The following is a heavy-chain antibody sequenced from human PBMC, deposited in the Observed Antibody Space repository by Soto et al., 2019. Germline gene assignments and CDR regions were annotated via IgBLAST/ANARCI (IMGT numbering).Heavy chain of an antibody. J-gene: IGHJ2*01. CDR3: AVYSGYDRWYFDL. Sequence: GASVKVSCKASGYTFTSYAMHWVRQAPGQRLEWMGWINAGNGNTKYSQKFQGRVTITRDTSASTAYMELSSLRSEDTAVYYCAVYSGYDRWYFDLWGRGTLVTVSS. CDR1: GYTFTSYA. V-gene: IGHV1-3*01. D-gene: IGHD5-12*01. CDR2: INAGNGNT.